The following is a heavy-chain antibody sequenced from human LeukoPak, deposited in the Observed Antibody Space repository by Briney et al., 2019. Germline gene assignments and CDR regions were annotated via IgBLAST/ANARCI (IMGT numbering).Heavy chain of an antibody. D-gene: IGHD6-19*01. CDR3: GTLAVAGPYYFDY. CDR1: GYTFTSYY. V-gene: IGHV1-46*01. Sequence: GASVKVSCKASGYTFTSYYMHWVRQAPGQGLEWMGIINPSGGSTSYAQKFQGRVTMTRDTSTSTVCMELSSLRSEDTAVYYCGTLAVAGPYYFDYWGQGTLVTVSS. J-gene: IGHJ4*02. CDR2: INPSGGST.